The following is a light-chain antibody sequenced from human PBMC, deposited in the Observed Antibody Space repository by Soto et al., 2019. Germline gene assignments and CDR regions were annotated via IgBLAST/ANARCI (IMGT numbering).Light chain of an antibody. Sequence: QSALTQHASVSGSPGQSITISCTGTSSNVGSYKLVSWYQQHPGKAPKLMIFEVNKRPSGVSNRFSGSKSGNTASLTISGLKVEDEADYYCCSSGGSPTYVFGTGTKLTVL. CDR2: EVN. V-gene: IGLV2-23*02. J-gene: IGLJ1*01. CDR1: SSNVGSYKL. CDR3: CSSGGSPTYV.